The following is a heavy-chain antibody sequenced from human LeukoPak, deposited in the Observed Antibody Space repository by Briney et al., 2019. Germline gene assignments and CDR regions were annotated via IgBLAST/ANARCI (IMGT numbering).Heavy chain of an antibody. CDR2: VSSTGGTT. CDR1: GFTFSTYG. J-gene: IGHJ6*03. Sequence: PGGSLRLSCAASGFTFSTYGMSWVRQAPGKGLEWVSAVSSTGGTTYYADSVKGRFTISRDNSKNTLFLQINSPRAEDTAVYYCAKNGDRGAFCSGGTCYPYYYYYMDVWGKGTTVTISS. D-gene: IGHD2-15*01. V-gene: IGHV3-23*01. CDR3: AKNGDRGAFCSGGTCYPYYYYYMDV.